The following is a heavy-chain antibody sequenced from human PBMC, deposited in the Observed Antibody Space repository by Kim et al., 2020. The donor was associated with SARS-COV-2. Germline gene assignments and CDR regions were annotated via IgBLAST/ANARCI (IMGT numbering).Heavy chain of an antibody. J-gene: IGHJ4*02. Sequence: DGSNKYYAASVKGRFTISRDNSKNTLYLQMNSLRAEDTAVYYCAKPGEVFWGQGTLVTVSS. V-gene: IGHV3-30*02. CDR2: DGSNK. CDR3: AKPGEVF. D-gene: IGHD3-10*01.